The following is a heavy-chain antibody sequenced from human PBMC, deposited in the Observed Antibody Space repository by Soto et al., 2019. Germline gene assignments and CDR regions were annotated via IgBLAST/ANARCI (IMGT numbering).Heavy chain of an antibody. CDR2: IWYDGINK. Sequence: PGGSLRLSCAASGFTFSSYGMHWVRQAPGKGLEWVAVIWYDGINKYYADSVKGRVTISRDNSKNTLYLQMNRLRAEDTAVYYCAIALSFSYGIAVWGPGTMVTV. CDR3: AIALSFSYGIAV. V-gene: IGHV3-33*01. J-gene: IGHJ6*02. D-gene: IGHD2-15*01. CDR1: GFTFSSYG.